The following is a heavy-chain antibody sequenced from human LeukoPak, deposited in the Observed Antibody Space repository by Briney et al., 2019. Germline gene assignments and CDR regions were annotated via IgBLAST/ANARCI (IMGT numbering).Heavy chain of an antibody. CDR2: MYYSGST. V-gene: IGHV4-39*01. Sequence: PSETLSLTCIVSGAPLSSSSYYWGWIRQPPGKGLEWIGSMYYSGSTEYNPSLKSRVTISVDTSKNQFSLKLSSVTAADTAVYYCARRNEQWRPLNWFDPWGQGTLVIVSS. CDR3: ARRNEQWRPLNWFDP. D-gene: IGHD6-19*01. J-gene: IGHJ5*02. CDR1: GAPLSSSSYY.